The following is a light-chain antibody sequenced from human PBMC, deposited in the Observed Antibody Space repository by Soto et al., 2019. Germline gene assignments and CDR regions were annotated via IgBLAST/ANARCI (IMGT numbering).Light chain of an antibody. V-gene: IGKV1-5*03. CDR2: KAS. CDR1: QSISTW. CDR3: QQYNTYPLT. Sequence: DIQMTQSPSTLSASVGDRVTITCRASQSISTWLAWYQQKPGKAPKLLLYKASSLESGVPSRFSGSGSGTEFTLTINSLQPDDFATYYCQQYNTYPLTFGGGTTVEIK. J-gene: IGKJ4*01.